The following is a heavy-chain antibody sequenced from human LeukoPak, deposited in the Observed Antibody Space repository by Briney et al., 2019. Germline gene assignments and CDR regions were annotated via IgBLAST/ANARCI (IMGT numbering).Heavy chain of an antibody. CDR2: IPYDGSNK. J-gene: IGHJ1*01. Sequence: GGSLRLSCAASGFTFSSYAMHWVRQAPGKGLEWVAVIPYDGSNKYYADSVKGRFTISRDNSKNTLYLQMNSLRAEDTAVYYCARRQDIVVVPAANAEYFQHWGQGTLVTVSS. CDR3: ARRQDIVVVPAANAEYFQH. D-gene: IGHD2-2*01. V-gene: IGHV3-30-3*01. CDR1: GFTFSSYA.